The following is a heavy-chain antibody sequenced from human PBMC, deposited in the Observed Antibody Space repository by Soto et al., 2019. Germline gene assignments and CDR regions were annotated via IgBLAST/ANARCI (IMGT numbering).Heavy chain of an antibody. CDR2: MNPNSGDT. D-gene: IGHD3-10*01. Sequence: QVQLVQSGAEVKKPGASVKVSCKASGYTFTSYEINWVRQATGQGLEWMGWMNPNSGDTGYAQKFQGRVTMPRNTSISTAYMELSSLRSEDTAVYYCARGELLWFGELLRWGQGTLVTVSS. J-gene: IGHJ4*02. CDR3: ARGELLWFGELLR. V-gene: IGHV1-8*01. CDR1: GYTFTSYE.